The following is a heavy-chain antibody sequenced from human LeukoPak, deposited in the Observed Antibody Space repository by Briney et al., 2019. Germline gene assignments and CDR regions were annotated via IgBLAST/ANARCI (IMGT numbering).Heavy chain of an antibody. V-gene: IGHV4-39*01. CDR3: ARTIVGAPDY. J-gene: IGHJ4*02. CDR2: IYYSGST. CDR1: GGSISSSSHY. Sequence: PSETLSLTCTVSGGSISSSSHYWGWIRQPPGKGLEWIGSIYYSGSTYYNPSLKSRVTISVDTSKNQFSLKLISVTAADTAVYYCARTIVGAPDYWGQGTLVTVSS. D-gene: IGHD1-26*01.